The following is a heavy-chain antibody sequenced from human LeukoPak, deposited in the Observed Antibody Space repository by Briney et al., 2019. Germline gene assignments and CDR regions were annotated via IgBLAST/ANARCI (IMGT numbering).Heavy chain of an antibody. J-gene: IGHJ6*02. Sequence: ASVNVSCKASGYTFTGYYMHWVRQAPGQGREWMGWINPNSGGTNYAQKFQGRVTMTRDTSISTAYMELSRLRSDDTAVYYCARVPHYYDSSGAGMHVWGQGTTVTVSS. CDR3: ARVPHYYDSSGAGMHV. CDR2: INPNSGGT. V-gene: IGHV1-2*02. CDR1: GYTFTGYY. D-gene: IGHD3-22*01.